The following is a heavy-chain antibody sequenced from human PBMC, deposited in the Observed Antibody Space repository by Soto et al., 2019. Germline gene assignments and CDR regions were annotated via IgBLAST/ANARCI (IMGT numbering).Heavy chain of an antibody. CDR2: ISTYNGNT. J-gene: IGHJ4*02. D-gene: IGHD6-6*01. CDR1: GYTFTSYG. V-gene: IGHV1-18*01. Sequence: GPSVKVSCKASGYTFTSYGISWVRQAPGQGLEWMGWISTYNGNTNYAQKLQGRVTMTTDTSTSTAYMELRSLRSDDTAVYYCAREYTSASWDYWGQGTLVTVSS. CDR3: AREYTSASWDY.